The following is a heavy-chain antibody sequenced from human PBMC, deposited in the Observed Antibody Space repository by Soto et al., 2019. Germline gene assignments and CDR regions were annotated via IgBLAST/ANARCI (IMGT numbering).Heavy chain of an antibody. V-gene: IGHV4-61*01. D-gene: IGHD1-26*01. CDR2: IYYSGST. CDR1: GGSVSSGSYY. J-gene: IGHJ4*02. CDR3: ATAPWEPY. Sequence: QVQLQESGPGLVKPSETLSLTCTVSGGSVSSGSYYWSWIRQPPGKGLEWIGYIYYSGSTNYNPSLKSRVTISVDTSKNQFSLKLSSVTAADTAGYYCATAPWEPYWGQGTLVTVSS.